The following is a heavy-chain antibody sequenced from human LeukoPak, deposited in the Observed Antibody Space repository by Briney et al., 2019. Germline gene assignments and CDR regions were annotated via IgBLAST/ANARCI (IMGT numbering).Heavy chain of an antibody. CDR2: IRSKPNIYAT. J-gene: IGHJ5*02. D-gene: IGHD5-18*01. CDR3: TQTVDTALVDFFDP. CDR1: GVTFSGSA. V-gene: IGHV3-73*01. Sequence: GGSLRLSCAASGVTFSGSALHWVRQPPGKGLEWLGRIRSKPNIYATAYAASVRGRFTISRDDSKNTTYLQMSGLKTEDTAVYYCTQTVDTALVDFFDPWGQGTLVTVSS.